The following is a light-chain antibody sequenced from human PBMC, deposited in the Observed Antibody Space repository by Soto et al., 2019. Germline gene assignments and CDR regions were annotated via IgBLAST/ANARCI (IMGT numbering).Light chain of an antibody. V-gene: IGKV3-20*01. Sequence: EIVLAQSPGPLSFSPGERATLSCRASQSVSSSYLAWYQQKPGQSPRLLIYGASSRATGLPDSFSGSGSGTDFTLTISRLEPEDFAVYYCQQYVSSLTFGGGTKVDIK. J-gene: IGKJ4*01. CDR3: QQYVSSLT. CDR2: GAS. CDR1: QSVSSSY.